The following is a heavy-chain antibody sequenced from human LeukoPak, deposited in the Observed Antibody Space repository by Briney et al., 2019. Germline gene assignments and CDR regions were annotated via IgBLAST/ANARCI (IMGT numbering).Heavy chain of an antibody. CDR1: GYTFTSYA. V-gene: IGHV1-69*13. D-gene: IGHD6-19*01. J-gene: IGHJ4*02. CDR3: ARERVYSSGLDY. CDR2: IIPIFGTA. Sequence: GASVKVSCKASGYTFTSYAMHWVRQAPGQGLEWMGGIIPIFGTANYAQKFQGRVTITADESTSTAYMELSSLRSEDTAVYYCARERVYSSGLDYWGQGTLVTVSS.